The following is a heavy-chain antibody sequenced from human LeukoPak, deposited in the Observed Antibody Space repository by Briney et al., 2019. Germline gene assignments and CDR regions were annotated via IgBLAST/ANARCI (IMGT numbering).Heavy chain of an antibody. V-gene: IGHV4-30-4*01. CDR3: ARGCTYYDFWSGYFRVGVNWFDP. CDR2: IYYSGST. D-gene: IGHD3-3*01. CDR1: GGSISSGDYY. Sequence: SETLSLTCTVSGGSISSGDYYWSWIRQPPGKGLEWIEYIYYSGSTYYNPSLKSRVTISVDTSKNQFSLKLSSVTAADTAVYYCARGCTYYDFWSGYFRVGVNWFDPWGQGTLVTVSS. J-gene: IGHJ5*02.